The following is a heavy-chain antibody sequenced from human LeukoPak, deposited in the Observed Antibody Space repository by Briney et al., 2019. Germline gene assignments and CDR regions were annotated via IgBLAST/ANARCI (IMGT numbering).Heavy chain of an antibody. V-gene: IGHV3-7*01. CDR1: GFTFSDYW. D-gene: IGHD6-6*01. CDR3: ARRGGSSSRRSPIDY. CDR2: IKQDGSQR. J-gene: IGHJ4*02. Sequence: GGSLRLSCTASGFTFSDYWMTWVRQAPGKGPEWVANIKQDGSQRYYVDSVRGRFTISRDNAKNSLFLQMNGLRAEDTAVYYCARRGGSSSRRSPIDYWGQGTLATVSS.